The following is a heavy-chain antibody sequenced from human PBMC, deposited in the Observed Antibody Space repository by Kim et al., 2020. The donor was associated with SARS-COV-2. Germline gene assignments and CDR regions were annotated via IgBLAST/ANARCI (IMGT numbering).Heavy chain of an antibody. CDR2: ISGSGGST. D-gene: IGHD6-13*01. CDR3: AKDPSYSSSWGNDNWFDP. Sequence: GGSLRLSCAASGFTFSSYAMSWVRQAPGKGLEWVSAISGSGGSTYYADSVKGRFTISRDNSKNTLYLQMNSLRAEDTAVYYCAKDPSYSSSWGNDNWFDPWGQGTLVTVSS. CDR1: GFTFSSYA. J-gene: IGHJ5*02. V-gene: IGHV3-23*01.